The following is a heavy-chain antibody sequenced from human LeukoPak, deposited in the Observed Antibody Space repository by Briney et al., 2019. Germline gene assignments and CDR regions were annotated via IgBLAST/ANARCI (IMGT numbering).Heavy chain of an antibody. CDR3: ARDSAVLAAIPEYFQH. Sequence: ASVKVSCKASGYTFTGYYMHWVRQAPGQGLEWMGWINPNSGGTNYAQKFQGRVTMTRDTSISTAYMELSRLRSDDTAVYYCARDSAVLAAIPEYFQHWGQGTLVTVSS. CDR1: GYTFTGYY. J-gene: IGHJ1*01. CDR2: INPNSGGT. V-gene: IGHV1-2*02. D-gene: IGHD2-2*01.